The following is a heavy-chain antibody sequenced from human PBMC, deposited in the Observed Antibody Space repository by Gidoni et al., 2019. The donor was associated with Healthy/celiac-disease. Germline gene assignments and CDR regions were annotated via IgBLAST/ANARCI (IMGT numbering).Heavy chain of an antibody. CDR1: GGSISSGGYY. J-gene: IGHJ4*02. CDR3: ARGSEDYYFDY. CDR2: IYYSGST. V-gene: IGHV4-31*03. Sequence: QVQLQESGPGLVKPSPTLSLTCTVSGGSISSGGYYGSWIRQHPGKGLEWIGYIYYSGSTYYNPSLKSRVTISVDTSKNQFSLKLSSVTAADTAVYYCARGSEDYYFDYWGQGTLVTVSS. D-gene: IGHD2-15*01.